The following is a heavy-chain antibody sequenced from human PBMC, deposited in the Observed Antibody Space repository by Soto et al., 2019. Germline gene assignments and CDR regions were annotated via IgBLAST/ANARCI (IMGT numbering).Heavy chain of an antibody. Sequence: ASVKVSCKASGYTFTSYGISWVRQAPGQGLERMGWISAYNGNTNYAQKLQGRVTMTTDTSTSTAYMELRSLRSDDTAVYYCARDLAGAIFGVVTHYGMDVWGQGTTVTVSS. J-gene: IGHJ6*02. D-gene: IGHD3-3*01. V-gene: IGHV1-18*04. CDR2: ISAYNGNT. CDR3: ARDLAGAIFGVVTHYGMDV. CDR1: GYTFTSYG.